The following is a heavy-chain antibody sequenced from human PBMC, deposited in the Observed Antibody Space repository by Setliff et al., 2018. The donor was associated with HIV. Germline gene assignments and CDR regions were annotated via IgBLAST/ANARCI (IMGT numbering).Heavy chain of an antibody. CDR3: ARDVAIQLERRESVHSYYGMDV. CDR2: INPSDGAT. D-gene: IGHD1-1*01. Sequence: ASVKVSCKASGYTFTSYFMHWVRQAPGQGLEWMGIINPSDGATTYAQKFEGRVTMTSDTSTNTVYMELSSLKSEDTAVYNCARDVAIQLERRESVHSYYGMDVWGHGTTVTVSS. CDR1: GYTFTSYF. V-gene: IGHV1-46*01. J-gene: IGHJ6*02.